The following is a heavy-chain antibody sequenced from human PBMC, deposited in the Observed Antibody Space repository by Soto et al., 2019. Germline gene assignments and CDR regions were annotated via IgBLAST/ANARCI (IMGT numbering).Heavy chain of an antibody. CDR3: ARPTVTTDYYYDSGMDV. J-gene: IGHJ6*02. V-gene: IGHV3-23*01. CDR1: GFTFSSYA. Sequence: EVQLLESGGGLVQPGGSLRLSCAASGFTFSSYAMSWVRQAPGKGLEWVSAISGSGGSTYYADSVKGRFTISRDNSXTXXYLQMNRLRAEDTAVYYCARPTVTTDYYYDSGMDVWGQGTTVTVSS. CDR2: ISGSGGST. D-gene: IGHD4-17*01.